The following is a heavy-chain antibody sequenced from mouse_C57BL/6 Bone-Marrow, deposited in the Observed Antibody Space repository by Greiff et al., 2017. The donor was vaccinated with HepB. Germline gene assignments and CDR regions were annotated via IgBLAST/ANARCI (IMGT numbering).Heavy chain of an antibody. CDR2: IHPNSGST. CDR3: ARNPSYYGSSPWYFDV. Sequence: VQLQQSGAELVKPGASVKLSCKASGYTFTSYWMHWVKQRPGQGLEWIGMIHPNSGSTNYNEKFKSKATLTVDKSSSTAYMQLSSLTSEDSAVYYCARNPSYYGSSPWYFDVWGTGTTVTVSS. D-gene: IGHD1-1*01. J-gene: IGHJ1*03. V-gene: IGHV1-64*01. CDR1: GYTFTSYW.